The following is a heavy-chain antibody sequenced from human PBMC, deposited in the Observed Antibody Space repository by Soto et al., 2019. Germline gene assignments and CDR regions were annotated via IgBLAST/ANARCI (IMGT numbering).Heavy chain of an antibody. CDR3: AKGGHRQSWYSALEQ. D-gene: IGHD2-21*01. V-gene: IGHV1-2*02. Sequence: ASVEVAFKASWYTFTVYYRHVVLHSPVQGVEWMGWINPNSGGTNYTQKLQCSVTLTRDTSISTAYMELSRLRSDDTAGYYCAKGGHRQSWYSALEQWGKGTLVNVS. CDR1: WYTFTVYY. J-gene: IGHJ4*02. CDR2: INPNSGGT.